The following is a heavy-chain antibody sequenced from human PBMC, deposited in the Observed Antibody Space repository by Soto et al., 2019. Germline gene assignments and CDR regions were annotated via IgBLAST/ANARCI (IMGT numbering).Heavy chain of an antibody. CDR3: ARRLSVTGGEYSQH. CDR1: GFLLSTSGVG. V-gene: IGHV2-5*02. Sequence: SGPTLVNPTQTLTLTCTFSGFLLSTSGVGVAWIRQPPGKALEWLALIYWDDDKRYSPSLKTRLTITKDTSKNLVVLTMTNMDPEDTATYYCARRLSVTGGEYSQHWGQGTLVTVSS. J-gene: IGHJ1*01. CDR2: IYWDDDK. D-gene: IGHD6-19*01.